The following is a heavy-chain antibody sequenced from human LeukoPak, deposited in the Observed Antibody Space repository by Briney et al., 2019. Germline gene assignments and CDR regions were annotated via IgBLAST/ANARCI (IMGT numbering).Heavy chain of an antibody. D-gene: IGHD4-17*01. CDR1: GGSFSGYY. CDR2: INHSGST. V-gene: IGHV4-34*01. J-gene: IGHJ4*02. Sequence: SETLSLTCAVYGGSFSGYYWSWIRQPPGKGLEWIGEINHSGSTNYNPFLKSRVTISVDTSKNQFSLKLSSVTAADTAVYYCASSYGDLDYWGQGTLVTVSS. CDR3: ASSYGDLDY.